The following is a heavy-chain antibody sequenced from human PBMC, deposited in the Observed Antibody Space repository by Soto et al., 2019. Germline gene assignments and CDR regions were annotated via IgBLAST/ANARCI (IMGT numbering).Heavy chain of an antibody. CDR2: ISAYNGNT. V-gene: IGHV1-18*01. J-gene: IGHJ5*02. CDR3: ARDVASDSSGYYYH. Sequence: ASVKVSCKASGYTFTSYGISWVRQAPRQGLEWMGWISAYNGNTNYAQKLQGRVTMTTDTSTSTAYMELRSLRSDDTAVYYCARDVASDSSGYYYHWGQGTLVTVSS. CDR1: GYTFTSYG. D-gene: IGHD3-22*01.